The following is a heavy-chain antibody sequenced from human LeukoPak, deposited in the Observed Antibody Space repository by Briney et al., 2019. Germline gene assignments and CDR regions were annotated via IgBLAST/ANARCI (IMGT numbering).Heavy chain of an antibody. CDR1: GGSFSGYY. Sequence: PSETLSLTCAVYGGSFSGYYWSWIRQPPGKGLEWIGEINHSGSTNYNPSLKSRVTISGDTSKNQFSLKLSSVTAADTAVYYCARGPYKSGYSYGPALRFFDYWGQGTLVTVSS. J-gene: IGHJ4*02. CDR3: ARGPYKSGYSYGPALRFFDY. V-gene: IGHV4-34*01. CDR2: INHSGST. D-gene: IGHD5-18*01.